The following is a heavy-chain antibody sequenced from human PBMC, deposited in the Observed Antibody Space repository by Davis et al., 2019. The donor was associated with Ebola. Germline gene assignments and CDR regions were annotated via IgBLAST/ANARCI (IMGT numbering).Heavy chain of an antibody. J-gene: IGHJ6*03. Sequence: PGGSLRLSCAGSGLPFSDYYMDWVRQAPGKGLEWVSRVSDTGGVTYYGDSVKGRFTISRDNSKNMLYLQMNSLRAEDTAVYYCAKEAGMRHADYYMDVWGKGTTVTVSS. D-gene: IGHD1-1*01. CDR3: AKEAGMRHADYYMDV. CDR2: VSDTGGVT. V-gene: IGHV3-23*01. CDR1: GLPFSDYY.